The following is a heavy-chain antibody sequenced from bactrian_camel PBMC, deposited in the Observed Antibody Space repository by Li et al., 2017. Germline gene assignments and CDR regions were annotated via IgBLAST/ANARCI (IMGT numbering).Heavy chain of an antibody. CDR1: GSTYSRC. CDR3: AADRRSEPLFGMGVPAY. V-gene: IGHV3S55*01. Sequence: HVQLVESGGGSVQAGGSLRLSCAASGSTYSRCMGWFRQAPGKEREGVATIGSDGRVSYADSVKGRFTISRDNGKNTLYLQMNNLKTEDTAVYYCAADRRSEPLFGMGVPAYWGQGTQVTV. J-gene: IGHJ4*01. CDR2: IGSDGRV. D-gene: IGHD3*01.